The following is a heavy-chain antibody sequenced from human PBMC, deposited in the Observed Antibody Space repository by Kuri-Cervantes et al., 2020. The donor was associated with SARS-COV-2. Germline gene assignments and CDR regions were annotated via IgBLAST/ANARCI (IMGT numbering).Heavy chain of an antibody. V-gene: IGHV4-38-2*02. CDR2: IYHSGST. CDR3: ARDGYSSSWNYFDS. CDR1: GYSISSGYY. Sequence: SQTLSLTCAVSGYSISSGYYWGWIRQPPGKGLEWIGSIYHSGSTYYNPSLKSRVTISVDTSKNQFSLKLSSVTAADTAVYYCARDGYSSSWNYFDSWGQGTLVTVSS. J-gene: IGHJ4*02. D-gene: IGHD6-13*01.